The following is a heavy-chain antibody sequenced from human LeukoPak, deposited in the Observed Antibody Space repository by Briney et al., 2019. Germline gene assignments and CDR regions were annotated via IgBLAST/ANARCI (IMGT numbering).Heavy chain of an antibody. V-gene: IGHV3-74*01. CDR1: GFTFSSYG. J-gene: IGHJ4*02. CDR2: INSDGSST. Sequence: GGSLRLSCAASGFTFSSYGMHWVRQAPGKGLVWVSRINSDGSSTSYADSVKGRFTISRDNAKNTLYLQMNSLRAEDTAVYYCARGRGYSGYEELDYWGQGTLVTVSS. CDR3: ARGRGYSGYEELDY. D-gene: IGHD5-12*01.